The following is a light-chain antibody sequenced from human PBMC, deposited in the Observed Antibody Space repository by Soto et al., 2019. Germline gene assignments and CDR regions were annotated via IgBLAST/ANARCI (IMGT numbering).Light chain of an antibody. Sequence: QSVLTQPPSVSAAPGQKVTISCSGSSSNIANNYVSWYQHLPGTAPKLLIYENNKRPPGTPNRFSGSKSGTSATLGITGLQTGDEADYYCGTWDFSLKNVVFGEGTKLTVL. CDR2: ENN. J-gene: IGLJ2*01. CDR3: GTWDFSLKNVV. V-gene: IGLV1-51*01. CDR1: SSNIANNY.